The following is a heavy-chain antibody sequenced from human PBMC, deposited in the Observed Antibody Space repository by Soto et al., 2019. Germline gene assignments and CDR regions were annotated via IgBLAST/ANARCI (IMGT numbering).Heavy chain of an antibody. Sequence: PGESLKISCKGSGYSFTSYWIGWVRQMPGKGLEWMGIIYPGDSDTTYSPSFQGQVTISADKAISTAYLQWSSLKASDTAMYYCARRGASTNYYYYGMDVWGQGTTVTVSS. J-gene: IGHJ6*02. V-gene: IGHV5-51*01. CDR3: ARRGASTNYYYYGMDV. CDR1: GYSFTSYW. D-gene: IGHD1-26*01. CDR2: IYPGDSDT.